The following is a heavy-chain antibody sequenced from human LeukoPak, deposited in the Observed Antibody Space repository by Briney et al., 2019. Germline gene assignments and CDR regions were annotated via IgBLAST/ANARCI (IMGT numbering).Heavy chain of an antibody. V-gene: IGHV3-33*01. CDR3: ARGMAREFDY. D-gene: IGHD5-24*01. Sequence: PGGSLRLSCAASGFTFSGYGMHWVRQAPGKGLEWVAVIWYDGSNKYYADSVKGRFTISRDNSKNTPYLQMNSLRAEDTAVYYCARGMAREFDYWGQGTLVTVSS. J-gene: IGHJ4*02. CDR1: GFTFSGYG. CDR2: IWYDGSNK.